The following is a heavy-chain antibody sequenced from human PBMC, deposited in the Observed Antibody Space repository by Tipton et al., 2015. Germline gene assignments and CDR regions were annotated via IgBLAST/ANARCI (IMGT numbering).Heavy chain of an antibody. V-gene: IGHV4-4*02. CDR2: IHHGGST. CDR1: GDSISSSNW. CDR3: AREVWYNDSTGYDY. Sequence: TLSLTCSVSGDSISSSNWWSWVRQPPGKGLEWIGEIHHGGSTNYNPSLKSRVTMSVDTSKNHFSLHLSSVTAADTAVYYCAREVWYNDSTGYDYWGQGTLVTVSS. J-gene: IGHJ4*02. D-gene: IGHD3-22*01.